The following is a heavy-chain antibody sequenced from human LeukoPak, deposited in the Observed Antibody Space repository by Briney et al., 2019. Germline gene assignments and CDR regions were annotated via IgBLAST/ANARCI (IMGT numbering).Heavy chain of an antibody. CDR3: ASGAPTGTTRFDY. D-gene: IGHD1-7*01. CDR2: IWYDGSNK. J-gene: IGHJ4*02. V-gene: IGHV3-33*01. CDR1: GFTFSSYG. Sequence: GGSLRLSCAASGFTFSSYGMHWVRQAPGKGLEWVAVIWYDGSNKYYADSVKGRFTISRDNSKNTLYLQMNSLRAEDTAVYYCASGAPTGTTRFDYWGQGTLVTVSS.